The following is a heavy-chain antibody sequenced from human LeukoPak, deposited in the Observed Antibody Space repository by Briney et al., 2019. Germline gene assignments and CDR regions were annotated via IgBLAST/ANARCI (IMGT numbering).Heavy chain of an antibody. J-gene: IGHJ1*01. CDR3: ARDSSWGTSEYFQH. Sequence: SVKVSCKASGGTFSSYAISWVRQAPGQGLEWMGRIIPIFGTANYAQKFQGRVTITTDESTSTAYMELSSLRPEDTAVYYCARDSSWGTSEYFQHWGQGTLVTVSS. D-gene: IGHD6-13*01. V-gene: IGHV1-69*05. CDR2: IIPIFGTA. CDR1: GGTFSSYA.